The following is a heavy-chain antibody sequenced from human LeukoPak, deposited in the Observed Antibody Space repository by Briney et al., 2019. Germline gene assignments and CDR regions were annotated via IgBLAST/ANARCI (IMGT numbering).Heavy chain of an antibody. CDR1: GYTFTGYY. V-gene: IGHV1-46*01. J-gene: IGHJ4*02. D-gene: IGHD2-2*02. CDR2: INPSGGST. Sequence: GASVKVSCKASGYTFTGYYMHWVRQAPGQGLEWMGIINPSGGSTSYAQKFQGRVTMTRDTSTSTVYMELSSLRSEDTAVYYCARAPGYCSSASCYTFEDYWGQGTLVTVSS. CDR3: ARAPGYCSSASCYTFEDY.